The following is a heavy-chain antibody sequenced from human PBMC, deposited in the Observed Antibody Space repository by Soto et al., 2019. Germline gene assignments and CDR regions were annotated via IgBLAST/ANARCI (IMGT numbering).Heavy chain of an antibody. CDR3: ARGKAYSRSLGGMDV. V-gene: IGHV3-53*01. Sequence: EVQLVESGGGLIQPGGSLRLSCAASGFTVSSNYRSWVRQAPGKGLEWVSVIYSGGSTYYADSVKGRFTISRDNSKNTLYLQMNSLRAEDTAVYYCARGKAYSRSLGGMDVWGQGTTVTVSS. D-gene: IGHD6-13*01. CDR2: IYSGGST. CDR1: GFTVSSNY. J-gene: IGHJ6*02.